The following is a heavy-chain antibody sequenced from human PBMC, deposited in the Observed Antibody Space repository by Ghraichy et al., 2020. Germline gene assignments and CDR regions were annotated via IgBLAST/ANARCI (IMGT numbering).Heavy chain of an antibody. Sequence: GGSLRLSCAASGFTFSSYGMSWVRQAPGEGLEWVSSISGGADGIFYADSVKGRFTISRDNSKNTVYLQMNSLRAEDTAVYYCAKRSVAGTYYFDFWGQGTLVTVSS. CDR3: AKRSVAGTYYFDF. CDR2: ISGGADGI. J-gene: IGHJ4*02. V-gene: IGHV3-23*01. D-gene: IGHD6-19*01. CDR1: GFTFSSYG.